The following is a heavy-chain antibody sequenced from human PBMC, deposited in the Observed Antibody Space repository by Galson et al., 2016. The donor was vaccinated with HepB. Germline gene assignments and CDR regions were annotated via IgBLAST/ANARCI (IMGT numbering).Heavy chain of an antibody. J-gene: IGHJ4*02. CDR3: IKSDYGDY. V-gene: IGHV3-74*01. CDR2: IRGDGTST. CDR1: GFTFSNYW. Sequence: SLRLSCAASGFTFSNYWVHWVRQAPGKGLVWVSRIRGDGTSTSYADSVKGRFTISRDNAKNTLYLQMNSLRAEDTAMYYCIKSDYGDYWGQGTLVTVSS.